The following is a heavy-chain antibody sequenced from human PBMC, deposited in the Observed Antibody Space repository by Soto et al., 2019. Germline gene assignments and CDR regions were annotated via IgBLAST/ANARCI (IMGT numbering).Heavy chain of an antibody. D-gene: IGHD3-22*01. CDR2: IIPIFGTA. V-gene: IGHV1-69*12. CDR3: ASSLWKIVVDPEGAFDI. CDR1: GGTFSSYA. J-gene: IGHJ3*02. Sequence: QVQLVQSGAEVKKPGSSVKVSCKASGGTFSSYAISWVRQAPGQGLEWMGGIIPIFGTANYAQKFQGRVTITADEATSTAYMELSSLRSEDTAVYYCASSLWKIVVDPEGAFDIWGQGTMVTVSS.